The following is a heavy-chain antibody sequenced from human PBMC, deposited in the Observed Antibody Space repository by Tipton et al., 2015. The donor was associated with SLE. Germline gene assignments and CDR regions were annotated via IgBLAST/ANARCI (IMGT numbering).Heavy chain of an antibody. V-gene: IGHV4-4*07. CDR1: GGSFSTYY. J-gene: IGHJ3*02. Sequence: TLSLTCAVYGGSFSTYYWTWIRQPAGKALEWIGRIYTSGTNYNPSLKSRVTISVDTSRQQLSLKLSSVTAADTAVYFCARELMVVRGLARRDAFDIWGQGAMVTVSS. CDR3: ARELMVVRGLARRDAFDI. D-gene: IGHD3-10*01. CDR2: IYTSGT.